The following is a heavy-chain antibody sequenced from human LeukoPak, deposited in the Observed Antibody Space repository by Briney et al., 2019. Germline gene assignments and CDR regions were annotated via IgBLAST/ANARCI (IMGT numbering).Heavy chain of an antibody. CDR2: INPNSGGT. V-gene: IGHV1-2*06. CDR3: AKDLEILYLRR. J-gene: IGHJ4*02. D-gene: IGHD2-8*01. CDR1: GYTFTGYY. Sequence: ASVKVSCKASGYTFTGYYMHWVQQAPGQGLEWMGRINPNSGGTNYVQKFQGRVTMTRDTSISTAYMELSRLRSGDTAVYYCAKDLEILYLRRWGQGTLVTVSS.